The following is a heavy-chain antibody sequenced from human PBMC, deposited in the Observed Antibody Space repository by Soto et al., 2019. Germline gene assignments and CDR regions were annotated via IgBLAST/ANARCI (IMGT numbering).Heavy chain of an antibody. D-gene: IGHD3-22*01. V-gene: IGHV3-7*03. CDR3: ARGDYYDRRFDS. CDR1: GFTFSSSW. J-gene: IGHJ4*02. CDR2: IKEDGSEK. Sequence: EVQLVESGGGLVQPGGSLRLSCAASGFTFSSSWMNWVRQAPGKGLEWVADIKEDGSEKYYVDSLKGRFTISRDNAKNSLYLQMNSLRAEDTAVYYCARGDYYDRRFDSWGQGPLVTVSS.